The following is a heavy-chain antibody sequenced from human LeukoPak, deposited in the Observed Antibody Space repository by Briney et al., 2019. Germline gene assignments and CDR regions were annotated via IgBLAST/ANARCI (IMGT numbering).Heavy chain of an antibody. CDR2: ISGSGGST. Sequence: GGSLRLSCAASGFTFSSYAMSWVRQAPGKGLEWVSAISGSGGSTYYADSVKGRFTISRDNSKNTLYLQMNSLRAEDTAVYYSAKDQSSPYGSFFDYWGQGTLVTVSS. CDR1: GFTFSSYA. J-gene: IGHJ4*02. D-gene: IGHD3-10*01. CDR3: AKDQSSPYGSFFDY. V-gene: IGHV3-23*01.